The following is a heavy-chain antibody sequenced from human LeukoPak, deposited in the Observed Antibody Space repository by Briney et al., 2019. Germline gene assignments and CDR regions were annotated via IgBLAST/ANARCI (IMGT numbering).Heavy chain of an antibody. CDR3: ARAYRGYYGSGSYYNDAFDI. D-gene: IGHD3-10*01. J-gene: IGHJ3*02. CDR1: GFTFSDYY. Sequence: GGSLRLSCAASGFTFSDYYMSWIRQAPGKGLEWVSYISSSSSYTNYADSVKGRFTISRENAKNSLYLQMNSLRAGDTAVYYCARAYRGYYGSGSYYNDAFDIWGQGTMVTVSS. V-gene: IGHV3-11*06. CDR2: ISSSSSYT.